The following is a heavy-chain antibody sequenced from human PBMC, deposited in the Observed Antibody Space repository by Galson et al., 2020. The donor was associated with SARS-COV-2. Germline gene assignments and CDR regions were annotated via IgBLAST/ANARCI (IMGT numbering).Heavy chain of an antibody. Sequence: GESLKISCKASGYTFTGYYMHWVRQAPGQGLEWMGWINPNSGGTNYAQKFQGWVTMTRDTSISTAYMELSRLRSDDTAVYYCARSLISRIGNYADLDSDVFDIWGQGTMVTVSS. D-gene: IGHD1-7*01. J-gene: IGHJ3*02. CDR2: INPNSGGT. CDR1: GYTFTGYY. CDR3: ARSLISRIGNYADLDSDVFDI. V-gene: IGHV1-2*04.